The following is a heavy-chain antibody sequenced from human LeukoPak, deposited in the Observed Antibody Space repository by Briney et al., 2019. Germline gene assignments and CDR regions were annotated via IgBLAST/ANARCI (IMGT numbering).Heavy chain of an antibody. CDR3: AKTPYKNWNYPYYFDY. CDR1: GFTFDDYA. CDR2: ISWNSGSI. Sequence: VRSLRLSCAASGFTFDDYAMHWVRQAPGKGLEWVSGISWNSGSIGYADSVKGRFTISRDNAKNSLYLQMNSLRAEDMALYYCAKTPYKNWNYPYYFDYWRQGTLVTVSS. D-gene: IGHD1-7*01. V-gene: IGHV3-9*03. J-gene: IGHJ4*02.